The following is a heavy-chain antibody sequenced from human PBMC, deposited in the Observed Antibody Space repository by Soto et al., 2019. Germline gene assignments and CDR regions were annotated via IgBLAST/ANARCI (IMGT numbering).Heavy chain of an antibody. CDR1: GYSFTSYW. CDR2: IYPGDSDT. V-gene: IGHV5-51*01. Sequence: PGESLKISCKGSGYSFTSYWIGWVRQMPGKGLEWMGIIYPGDSDTRYSPSFQGQVTISADKSISTAYLQWSSLKASDTAMYYCFFHRGIGGGGIVVVVAEIWGQGTMVTVSS. J-gene: IGHJ3*02. CDR3: FFHRGIGGGGIVVVVAEI. D-gene: IGHD2-15*01.